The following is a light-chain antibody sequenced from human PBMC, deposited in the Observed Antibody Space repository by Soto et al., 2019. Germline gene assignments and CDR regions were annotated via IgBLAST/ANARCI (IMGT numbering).Light chain of an antibody. CDR2: GAS. CDR3: QQYGRSPVT. CDR1: QTVSTSY. V-gene: IGKV3-20*01. Sequence: EIVLTQSPGTLSLSPGEGATLSCRASQTVSTSYLAWYQQKPGQAPRLLIYGASSRATGVPDRFSGSGSGTDFTLTISRLEPEDFAMYYCQQYGRSPVTFGGGTKV. J-gene: IGKJ4*01.